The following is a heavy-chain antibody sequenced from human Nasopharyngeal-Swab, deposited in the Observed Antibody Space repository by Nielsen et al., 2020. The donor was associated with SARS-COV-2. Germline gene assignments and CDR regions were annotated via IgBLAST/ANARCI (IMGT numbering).Heavy chain of an antibody. CDR2: IWDDGSNK. Sequence: GESLKISCAASGFTFSSYGMHWVRQAPGKGLEWVAVIWDDGSNKYHADSVKGRFTISRDNSKNTLYLQMNSLRAEDTAVYYCARGTWYSSSGASYYYYYGMDVWGQGTTVTVSS. V-gene: IGHV3-33*01. J-gene: IGHJ6*02. CDR1: GFTFSSYG. D-gene: IGHD6-13*01. CDR3: ARGTWYSSSGASYYYYYGMDV.